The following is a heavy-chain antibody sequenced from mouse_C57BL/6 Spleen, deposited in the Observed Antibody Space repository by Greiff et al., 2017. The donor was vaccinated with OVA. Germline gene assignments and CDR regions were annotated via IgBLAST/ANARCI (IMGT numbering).Heavy chain of an antibody. J-gene: IGHJ3*01. Sequence: EVQLQQSGPELVKPGASVKIPCKASGYTFTDYNMDWVKQSHGKSLEWIGDINPNNGGTIYNQKFKGKATLTVDKSSSTAYMELRSLTSEDTAVYYCARRVNYYGSNWFAYWGQGTLVTVSA. CDR2: INPNNGGT. CDR1: GYTFTDYN. CDR3: ARRVNYYGSNWFAY. V-gene: IGHV1-18*01. D-gene: IGHD1-1*01.